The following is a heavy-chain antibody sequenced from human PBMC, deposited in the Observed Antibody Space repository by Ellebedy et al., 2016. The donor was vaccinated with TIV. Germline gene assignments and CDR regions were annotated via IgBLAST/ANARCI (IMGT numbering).Heavy chain of an antibody. CDR1: GGSISSSSYY. CDR3: AIIFKTGDHGRGTFDY. V-gene: IGHV4-39*07. D-gene: IGHD7-27*01. Sequence: GSLRLXCTVSGGSISSSSYYWGWVRQPPGKGLEFIGAIYYSGSTDYRPSLKSRVTISVDTSKNQFSLMVTSVTAADTAVYYCAIIFKTGDHGRGTFDYWGQGTLVTVSS. J-gene: IGHJ4*02. CDR2: IYYSGST.